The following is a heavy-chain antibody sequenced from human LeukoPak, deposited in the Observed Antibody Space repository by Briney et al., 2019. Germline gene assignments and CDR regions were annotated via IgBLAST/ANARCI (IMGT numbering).Heavy chain of an antibody. V-gene: IGHV3-30*18. CDR2: IPYDGSNT. J-gene: IGHJ4*02. D-gene: IGHD4-23*01. CDR3: AKNTKPTVVTPDF. CDR1: GFTFSSYG. Sequence: GGSLRLSCAASGFTFSSYGMHWVRQAPGKGLEWMAVIPYDGSNTYYADSVKGRFTISRDNSKNTLYLQMNSLRAEDTAVYYCAKNTKPTVVTPDFWGQGTLVTVSS.